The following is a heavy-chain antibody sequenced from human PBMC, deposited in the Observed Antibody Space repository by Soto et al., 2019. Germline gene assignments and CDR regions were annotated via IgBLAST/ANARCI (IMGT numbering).Heavy chain of an antibody. CDR1: SYSFTSYS. CDR2: INPSGGST. V-gene: IGHV1-46*01. CDR3: ARSRGLPHYFDN. Sequence: ASVKVSCKASSYSFTSYSFHWVRQAPGQGLEWMGIINPSGGSTRYAQKFQGRVTMTSDTSTGTVYMEVSSLRSEDTAVYYCARSRGLPHYFDNWGQGTLVTVSS. J-gene: IGHJ4*02. D-gene: IGHD3-10*01.